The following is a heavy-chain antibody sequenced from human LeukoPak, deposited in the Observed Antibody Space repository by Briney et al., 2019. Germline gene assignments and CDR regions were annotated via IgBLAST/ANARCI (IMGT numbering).Heavy chain of an antibody. CDR2: IKQDGSDK. V-gene: IGHV3-7*01. J-gene: IGHJ4*02. CDR1: GFTFNSYW. D-gene: IGHD5-12*01. CDR3: ARDRGYSGYDAFLDY. Sequence: PGGSLRLSCAASGFTFNSYWMSWVRHVPGKGLEWVANIKQDGSDKYYVDSVKGRFTVSRDNAENSLYLQMSILRADDTAVYYCARDRGYSGYDAFLDYWGQGTLVTVSS.